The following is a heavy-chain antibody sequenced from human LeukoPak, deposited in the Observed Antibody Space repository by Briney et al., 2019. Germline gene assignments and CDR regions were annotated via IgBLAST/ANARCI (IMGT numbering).Heavy chain of an antibody. CDR1: GGSISSYY. Sequence: PSETLSLTCTVSGGSISSYYWSWIRQPPGKGLEWIGYIYYSGSTNYNPSLKSRVTISVDTSKNQFSLKLSSVTAADTAVYYCAREGYYDYVWGSYRKENWFDPWGQGTLVTVSS. V-gene: IGHV4-59*01. CDR2: IYYSGST. D-gene: IGHD3-16*02. J-gene: IGHJ5*02. CDR3: AREGYYDYVWGSYRKENWFDP.